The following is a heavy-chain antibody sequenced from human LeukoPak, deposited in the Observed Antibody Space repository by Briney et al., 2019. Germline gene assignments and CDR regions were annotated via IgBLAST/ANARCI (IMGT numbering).Heavy chain of an antibody. Sequence: SETLSLTCTVSGGSISSYYWSWIRQPPGKGLEWIGYIYYSGSTNYNPSLKSRVTISVDTSKNQFSLKLSSVTAADTAVYHCARQQQLRYGGAFDIWGQGTMVTVSS. J-gene: IGHJ3*02. D-gene: IGHD6-13*01. CDR1: GGSISSYY. CDR2: IYYSGST. V-gene: IGHV4-59*01. CDR3: ARQQQLRYGGAFDI.